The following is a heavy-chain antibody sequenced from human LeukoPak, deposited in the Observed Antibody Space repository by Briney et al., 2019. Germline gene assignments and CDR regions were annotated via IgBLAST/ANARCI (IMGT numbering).Heavy chain of an antibody. CDR2: VSRSGSPQ. CDR3: ARDLYTTLQGFDY. V-gene: IGHV3-48*01. CDR1: AFTFSNYH. D-gene: IGHD1-26*01. J-gene: IGHJ4*02. Sequence: GGSLRLSCPASAFTFSNYHMDWVRHAPREWLEWVAKVSRSGSPQYYADSVQGRFTISRDNAKNSLFLQMDSLRAEDTAVYYCARDLYTTLQGFDYWGQGALVTVSS.